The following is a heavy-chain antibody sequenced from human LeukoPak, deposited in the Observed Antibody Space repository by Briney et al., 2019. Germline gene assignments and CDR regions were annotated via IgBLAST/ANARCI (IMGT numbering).Heavy chain of an antibody. D-gene: IGHD5-18*01. J-gene: IGHJ6*02. CDR3: AKSQRQLREMDV. Sequence: GSLRLSCAATGFPFSDYAMSWVRQAPGKGLEWVSAISGNGGSTYYADSVKGRFTISRDNSKNTLYLQMNSLRAEDTAVYYCAKSQRQLREMDVWGQGTTVTVSS. CDR2: ISGNGGST. V-gene: IGHV3-23*01. CDR1: GFPFSDYA.